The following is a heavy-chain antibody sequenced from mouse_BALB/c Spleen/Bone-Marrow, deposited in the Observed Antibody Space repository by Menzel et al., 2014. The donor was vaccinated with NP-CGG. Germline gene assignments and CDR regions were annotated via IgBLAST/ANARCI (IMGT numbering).Heavy chain of an antibody. CDR1: GYTFTSYY. V-gene: IGHV1S81*02. CDR2: INPSNGGT. Sequence: LQESGAELVKPGASVKLSCKASGYTFTSYYMYWVKQRPGQGLEWIGGINPSNGGTNFNEKFKSKATLTVDKSSSTAYMQVSRLTSEECAVYYCARGRYGCGSSCWCFDVWGAGTTVTVS. J-gene: IGHJ1*01. CDR3: ARGRYGCGSSCWCFDV. D-gene: IGHD1-1*01.